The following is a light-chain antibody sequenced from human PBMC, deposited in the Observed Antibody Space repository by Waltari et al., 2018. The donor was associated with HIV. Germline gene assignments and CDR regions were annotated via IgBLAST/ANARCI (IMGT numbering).Light chain of an antibody. CDR1: PLHRQS. CDR2: QDS. Sequence: SYELTQPPSVSVSPGQPARVTCPGDPLHRQSAYWYQHKPAQAPVLVIYQDSERPSGIPERFSGSSSGTTVTLTISGVQAEDEADYYCQAADSSGTYKGNWVFGGGTKLTVL. CDR3: QAADSSGTYKGNWV. V-gene: IGLV3-25*03. J-gene: IGLJ3*02.